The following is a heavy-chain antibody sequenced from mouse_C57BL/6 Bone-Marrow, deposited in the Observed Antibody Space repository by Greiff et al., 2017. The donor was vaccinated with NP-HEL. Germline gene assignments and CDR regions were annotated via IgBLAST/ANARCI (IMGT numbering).Heavy chain of an antibody. CDR2: IYPGDGDT. CDR1: GYAFSSSW. J-gene: IGHJ1*03. D-gene: IGHD2-3*01. Sequence: QVQLQQSGPELVKPGASVKISCKASGYAFSSSWMNWVKQRPGKGLEWIGRIYPGDGDTNYNGKFKGKATLTADKSSSTAYMQLSSLTSEDSAVYFCAREKRGWLQYWYFDVWGTGTTVTVSS. V-gene: IGHV1-82*01. CDR3: AREKRGWLQYWYFDV.